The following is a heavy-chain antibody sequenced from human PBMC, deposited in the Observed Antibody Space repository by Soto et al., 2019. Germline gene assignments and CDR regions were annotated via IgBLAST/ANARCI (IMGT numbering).Heavy chain of an antibody. CDR3: TRGWSGETI. D-gene: IGHD2-8*01. CDR2: INSDGSST. Sequence: PGGSLRLSCAASGFTFSSYAMSWVRQAPGKGLVWVSHINSDGSSTTYADSVKGRFTISRENAKNTLYLQMSSLRAEDTAVYYCTRGWSGETIWGQGTMVTVSS. J-gene: IGHJ3*02. V-gene: IGHV3-74*01. CDR1: GFTFSSYA.